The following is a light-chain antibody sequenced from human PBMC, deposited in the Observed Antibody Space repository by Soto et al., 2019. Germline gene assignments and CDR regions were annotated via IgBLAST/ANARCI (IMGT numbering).Light chain of an antibody. CDR3: QQFYDLPIT. V-gene: IGKV1-33*01. J-gene: IGKJ5*01. CDR2: DAS. CDR1: QDISDV. Sequence: DIKMNQSPSSLSASVGDRVTITCQASQDISDVLNWYQQQPGKAPKVLIYDASKLQTGVPSRFSGRGSGKDFTFTISSLQPDDSGTYYCQQFYDLPITFGQGIRLEIK.